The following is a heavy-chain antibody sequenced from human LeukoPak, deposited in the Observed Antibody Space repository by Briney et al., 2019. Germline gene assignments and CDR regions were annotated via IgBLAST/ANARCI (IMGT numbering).Heavy chain of an antibody. CDR3: AKAYGGNSPLGHYYYYYMDV. Sequence: GGSLRLSCVTSGFSFSSYSMHWVRQPPGKGLEWVEFMRYEGPNKYYADSVKGRFTISRDNSKNTLYLQMNSLRAEDTAVYYCAKAYGGNSPLGHYYYYYMDVWGKGTTVTVSS. CDR2: MRYEGPNK. D-gene: IGHD4-23*01. J-gene: IGHJ6*03. CDR1: GFSFSSYS. V-gene: IGHV3-30*02.